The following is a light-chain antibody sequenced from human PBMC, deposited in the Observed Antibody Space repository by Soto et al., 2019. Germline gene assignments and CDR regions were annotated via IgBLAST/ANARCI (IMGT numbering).Light chain of an antibody. CDR1: SSNIGGNT. CDR3: AAWDDSLNGGV. CDR2: NNN. Sequence: QSVLTQPPSAYGTPGQRVTISCSGSSSNIGGNTVNWYQKLPGTAPKLLIHNNNQRPSGVPDRFSGSKSGTSASLAISGLRSEDEADYYCAAWDDSLNGGVFGGGTKVTVL. J-gene: IGLJ3*02. V-gene: IGLV1-44*01.